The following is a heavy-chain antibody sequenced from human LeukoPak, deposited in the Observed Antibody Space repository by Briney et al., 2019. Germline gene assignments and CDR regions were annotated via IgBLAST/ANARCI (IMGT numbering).Heavy chain of an antibody. CDR3: TRDRSWSGYDY. CDR2: IREDGSEI. Sequence: GGSLRLSCGASGFTFSTYWMTWVRQAPVKGLEWVANIREDGSEIFYVDSVKGRFTISRDNAKNSMYLQMNSLRVEDSGLYYCTRDRSWSGYDYWGQGTLVTVSS. CDR1: GFTFSTYW. V-gene: IGHV3-7*03. J-gene: IGHJ4*02. D-gene: IGHD1-26*01.